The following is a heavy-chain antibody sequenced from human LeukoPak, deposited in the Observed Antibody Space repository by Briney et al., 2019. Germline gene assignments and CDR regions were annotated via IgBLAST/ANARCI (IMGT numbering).Heavy chain of an antibody. J-gene: IGHJ3*02. Sequence: GASVKVSCKASGGTFSSYAISWVRQAPGQGLEWMGRIIPILGIANYAQKFQGRATITADKSTSTAYMELSSLRSEDTAVYYCARERPDSSSWSTFDIWGQGTMVTVSS. CDR2: IIPILGIA. CDR3: ARERPDSSSWSTFDI. V-gene: IGHV1-69*04. D-gene: IGHD6-13*01. CDR1: GGTFSSYA.